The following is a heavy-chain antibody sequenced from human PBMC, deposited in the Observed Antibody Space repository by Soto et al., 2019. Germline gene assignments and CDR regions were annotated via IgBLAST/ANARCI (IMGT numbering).Heavy chain of an antibody. J-gene: IGHJ3*02. V-gene: IGHV3-30*18. CDR1: GFTFSSDG. D-gene: IGHD6-13*01. CDR2: ISNDGNNQ. Sequence: GQLVESGGGVVQPGNSLRLSCAASGFTFSSDGMHWFRQAPGKGLEWVAIISNDGNNQYYGESVKGRFTISRDNSKNTLYLPMNSLRAEDTAVYYCAKGGGDSSAFEIWGQGTMVTVSS. CDR3: AKGGGDSSAFEI.